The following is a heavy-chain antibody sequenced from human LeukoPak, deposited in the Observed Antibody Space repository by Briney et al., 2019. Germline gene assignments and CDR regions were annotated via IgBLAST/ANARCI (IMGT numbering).Heavy chain of an antibody. CDR3: AKRGVVIRVVLVGFHKEAYYFDS. Sequence: GGSLRLSCAASGFTFSNYWMSWVRQAPGKGLEWVAGISGSGDRTNYADSVKGRFTISRDSPKNTLYLQMNSLRAEDTAVYFCAKRGVVIRVVLVGFHKEAYYFDSWGQGALVTVSS. V-gene: IGHV3-23*01. J-gene: IGHJ4*02. CDR2: ISGSGDRT. CDR1: GFTFSNYW. D-gene: IGHD3-10*01.